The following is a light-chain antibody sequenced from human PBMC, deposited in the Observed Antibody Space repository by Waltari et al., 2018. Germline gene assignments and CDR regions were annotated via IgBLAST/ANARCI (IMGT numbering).Light chain of an antibody. Sequence: EIVLTQSPDTLSLSPGERATLSCRASQNINTYLAWYQKKPGQAPRLLIYDASSRATGIPARFSGSGSGTDFTLTISSLEAEDFAVYYCQQRSNWPPPTFGGGTKVDI. J-gene: IGKJ4*01. CDR1: QNINTY. V-gene: IGKV3-11*01. CDR3: QQRSNWPPPT. CDR2: DAS.